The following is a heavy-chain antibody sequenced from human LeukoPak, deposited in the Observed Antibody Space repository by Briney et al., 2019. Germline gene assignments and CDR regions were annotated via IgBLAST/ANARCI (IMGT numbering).Heavy chain of an antibody. J-gene: IGHJ6*04. D-gene: IGHD3-10*01. Sequence: GGSLRLSCAASGFTFSSYWMSWVRQAPGKGLEWVANIKQDGSEKYYVDSVKGRFTISRDNAKNSLYLQMNSLRAEDTAVYYCARLVTMVRGVIIAYYYYYGVDVWGKGTTVTVSS. V-gene: IGHV3-7*03. CDR3: ARLVTMVRGVIIAYYYYYGVDV. CDR2: IKQDGSEK. CDR1: GFTFSSYW.